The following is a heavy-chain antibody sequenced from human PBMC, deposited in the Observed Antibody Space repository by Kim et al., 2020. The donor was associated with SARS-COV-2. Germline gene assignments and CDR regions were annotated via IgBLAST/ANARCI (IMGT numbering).Heavy chain of an antibody. V-gene: IGHV1-18*01. CDR2: ISTYNGNT. J-gene: IGHJ4*02. CDR3: ARYDSSGYSVY. Sequence: ASVKVSCKASGYTFTSYDISWVRQAPGQGLEWMGWISTYNGNTNYAQELQGRVTMTTDTSTSTAYMELRILRSDDTAVYYCARYDSSGYSVYWGQGTLVTVSS. D-gene: IGHD3-22*01. CDR1: GYTFTSYD.